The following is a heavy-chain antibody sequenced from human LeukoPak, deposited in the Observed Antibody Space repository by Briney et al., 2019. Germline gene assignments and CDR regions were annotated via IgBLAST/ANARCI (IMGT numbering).Heavy chain of an antibody. Sequence: PSETLSLTCAVSGFFISSGYYWGWIRQPPGKGLEWIASIYRNGNTFYNPSLQSRVTISVDTSRNQISLQLGSATAAGTAVYYCARAYSRTPGDYYFDSWGQGTVVTVSS. J-gene: IGHJ4*02. V-gene: IGHV4-38-2*01. D-gene: IGHD4-11*01. CDR2: IYRNGNT. CDR1: GFFISSGYY. CDR3: ARAYSRTPGDYYFDS.